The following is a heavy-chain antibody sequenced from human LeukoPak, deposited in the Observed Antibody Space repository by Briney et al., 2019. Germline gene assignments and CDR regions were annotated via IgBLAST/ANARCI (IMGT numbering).Heavy chain of an antibody. CDR3: ARDPYGDYDFDY. CDR2: ISSSGSTI. Sequence: GGSLRLSCAASGFTFSSYTMNWVRQAPGKGLEWLSYISSSGSTIYYADSVKGRFTISRDNAKNSLYLQMNSLRAEDTAVYYCARDPYGDYDFDYWGQGTLVTVSS. D-gene: IGHD4-17*01. J-gene: IGHJ4*02. CDR1: GFTFSSYT. V-gene: IGHV3-48*01.